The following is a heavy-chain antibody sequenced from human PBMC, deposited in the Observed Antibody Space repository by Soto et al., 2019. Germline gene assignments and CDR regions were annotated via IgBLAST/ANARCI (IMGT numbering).Heavy chain of an antibody. CDR3: AREPMRVVPPVSFDI. D-gene: IGHD3-3*01. Sequence: ASVKVSCKASGYTFTSYGISWVRQAPGQGLEWMGWISAYNGNTNYAQKLQGRVTMTTDTSTSIAYMELRSLRSDDTAVYYCAREPMRVVPPVSFDIWGQGTMVTVSS. CDR2: ISAYNGNT. CDR1: GYTFTSYG. J-gene: IGHJ3*02. V-gene: IGHV1-18*01.